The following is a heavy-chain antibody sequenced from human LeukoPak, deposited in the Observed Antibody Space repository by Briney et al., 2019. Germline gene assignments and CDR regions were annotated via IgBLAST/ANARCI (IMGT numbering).Heavy chain of an antibody. D-gene: IGHD2-15*01. CDR3: ARGRRAAAPTPFDY. CDR1: GGSFSGYY. Sequence: SETLSLTCAVYGGSFSGYYWSWIRQPPGKGLEWIGEINQSGSTNYNPSLKSRVTISVDTSKNQFSLKLSSVTAADTAVYYCARGRRAAAPTPFDYWGQGTLVTVSS. CDR2: INQSGST. V-gene: IGHV4-34*01. J-gene: IGHJ4*02.